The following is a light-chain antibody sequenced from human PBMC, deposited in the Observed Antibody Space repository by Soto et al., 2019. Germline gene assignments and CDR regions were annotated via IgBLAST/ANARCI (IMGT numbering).Light chain of an antibody. V-gene: IGKV1-9*01. CDR3: QHLYSDPRTWT. CDR1: QGVSIY. CDR2: VAS. Sequence: IQLTQSPSSLSASVGHGVTITCRARQGVSIYFAWYQQKQRKAPKVLLYVASTLQAGVPSRFSGSGSGPDFTLTISSLQPEDFATYYCQHLYSDPRTWTFGQGTKVDIK. J-gene: IGKJ1*01.